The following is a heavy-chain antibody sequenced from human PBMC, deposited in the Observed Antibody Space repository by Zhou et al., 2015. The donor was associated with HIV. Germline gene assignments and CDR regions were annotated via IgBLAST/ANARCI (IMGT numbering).Heavy chain of an antibody. CDR3: ARADSICSSTSCYTSRDYYYYGMDV. J-gene: IGHJ6*02. V-gene: IGHV1-69*12. D-gene: IGHD2-2*02. Sequence: QVQLVQSGAEVKKPGSSVKVSCKASGGTFSSYAISWVRQAPGQGLEWMGGIIPIFGTANYAQKFQGRVTITADESTSTAYMELSSLRSEDTAVYYCARADSICSSTSCYTSRDYYYYGMDVWGQGTTVTVSS. CDR2: IIPIFGTA. CDR1: GGTFSSYA.